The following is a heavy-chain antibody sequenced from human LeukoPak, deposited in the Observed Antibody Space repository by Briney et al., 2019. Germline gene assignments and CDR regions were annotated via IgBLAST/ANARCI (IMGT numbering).Heavy chain of an antibody. CDR3: VRDHVFAFDI. V-gene: IGHV3-48*02. Sequence: GGSLRLSCAASGFTFSEYPMNWVRQTPGKGLEWVAHIRADTFTISYADSVKGRFTISRDNAKDSLHLQMNSLRDEDTAVYYCVRDHVFAFDIWGQGTMVSVSS. CDR1: GFTFSEYP. J-gene: IGHJ3*02. D-gene: IGHD3-10*02. CDR2: IRADTFTI.